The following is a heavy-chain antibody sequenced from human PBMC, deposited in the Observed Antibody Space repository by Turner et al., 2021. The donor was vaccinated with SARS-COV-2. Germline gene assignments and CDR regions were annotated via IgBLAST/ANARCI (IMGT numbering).Heavy chain of an antibody. Sequence: QVQLAQAGAELKKPGASAKVSCKAVVYTFTSYDINWVRLATGQGLEWMGWMNPNSGNTVYAQKFQGRVTITRNTSISTAYMELSSLRSEDTAVYYCARVGVGATEYMDVWGKGTTVTVSS. CDR1: VYTFTSYD. CDR2: MNPNSGNT. V-gene: IGHV1-8*03. J-gene: IGHJ6*03. CDR3: ARVGVGATEYMDV. D-gene: IGHD1-26*01.